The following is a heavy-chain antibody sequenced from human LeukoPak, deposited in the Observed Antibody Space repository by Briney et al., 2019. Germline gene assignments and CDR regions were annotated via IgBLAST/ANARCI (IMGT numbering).Heavy chain of an antibody. J-gene: IGHJ4*02. CDR3: ARGFGVVIISYYFDY. CDR1: GGFISSGGYY. V-gene: IGHV4-30-2*01. Sequence: PSETLSLTCTVSGGFISSGGYYWSWIRQPPGKGLEWIGYIYHSGSTYYNPSLKSRVTISVDRSKNQFSLKLSSVTAADTAVYYCARGFGVVIISYYFDYWGQGTLVTVSS. D-gene: IGHD3-3*01. CDR2: IYHSGST.